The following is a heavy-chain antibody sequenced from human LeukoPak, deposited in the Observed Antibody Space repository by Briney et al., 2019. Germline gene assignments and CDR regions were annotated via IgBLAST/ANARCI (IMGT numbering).Heavy chain of an antibody. CDR3: AKALRFLEWLPFDP. CDR2: ISWNSGSI. D-gene: IGHD3-3*01. J-gene: IGHJ5*02. V-gene: IGHV3-9*01. CDR1: GFTFDDYA. Sequence: PGRSLRLSCAASGFTFDDYAMHWVRQAPGNGLEWVSGISWNSGSIGYADSVKGRFTISRDNAKNSLYLQMNSLRAEDTALYYCAKALRFLEWLPFDPWGQETLVTVSS.